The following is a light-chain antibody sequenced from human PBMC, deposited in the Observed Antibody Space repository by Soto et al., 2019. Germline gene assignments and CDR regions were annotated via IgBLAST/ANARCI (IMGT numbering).Light chain of an antibody. CDR2: YVN. J-gene: IGLJ2*01. CDR1: SSDVGVYDF. CDR3: SSYTTSTTRV. Sequence: QSVLTQPASVSGSPGQSITISCAGTSSDVGVYDFVSWYQQHPGKAPKLLIYYVNNRPAGISNRFSGSKSGNTASLTISGLQAEDEADYYCSSYTTSTTRVFGGGTKLTVL. V-gene: IGLV2-14*03.